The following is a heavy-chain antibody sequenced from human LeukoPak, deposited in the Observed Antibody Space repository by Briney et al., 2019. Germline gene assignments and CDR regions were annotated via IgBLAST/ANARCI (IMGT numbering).Heavy chain of an antibody. V-gene: IGHV4-39*01. D-gene: IGHD6-13*01. CDR1: GGSISSSSYY. CDR2: IYYSEST. Sequence: PSETLSLTCTVSGGSISSSSYYWGWIRQPPGKGLEWIGSIYYSESTYYNPSLKSRVTISVDTSKNQFSLKLSSVTAADTAVYYCARSSIAAVSYDYYFDYWGQGTLVTVSS. J-gene: IGHJ4*02. CDR3: ARSSIAAVSYDYYFDY.